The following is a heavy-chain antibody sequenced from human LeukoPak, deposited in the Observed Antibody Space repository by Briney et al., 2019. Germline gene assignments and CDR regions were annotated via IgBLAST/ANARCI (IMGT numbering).Heavy chain of an antibody. J-gene: IGHJ4*02. CDR1: GFTFSSYW. CDR2: INSDGSST. CDR3: ARVGDYYGDYVRFDY. D-gene: IGHD4-17*01. Sequence: GGSLRLSCAASGFTFSSYWMHWVRHAPGKGLVWVSRINSDGSSTSYADSVKGRFTISRDNAKNTLSLQMNSLRAEDTAVYYCARVGDYYGDYVRFDYWGQGNLVTVSS. V-gene: IGHV3-74*01.